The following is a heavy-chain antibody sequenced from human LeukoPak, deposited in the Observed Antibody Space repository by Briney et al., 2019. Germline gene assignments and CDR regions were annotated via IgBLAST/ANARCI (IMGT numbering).Heavy chain of an antibody. Sequence: PSETLSLTCTVSGDSISSHYWSWIRQPPGKGLEWIGYIYYSGSTNYNPSLKSRVTISVDTSKNQFSLKLSSVTAADTAVYYCARESSGYSSSWYSDNYFDYWGQGTLVTVSS. D-gene: IGHD6-13*01. J-gene: IGHJ4*02. CDR2: IYYSGST. CDR1: GDSISSHY. V-gene: IGHV4-59*11. CDR3: ARESSGYSSSWYSDNYFDY.